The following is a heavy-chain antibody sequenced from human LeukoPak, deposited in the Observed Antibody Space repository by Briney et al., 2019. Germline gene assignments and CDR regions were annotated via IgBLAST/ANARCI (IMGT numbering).Heavy chain of an antibody. CDR1: GGSISSYY. J-gene: IGHJ4*02. Sequence: PSETLSLTCTVSGGSISSYYWSWIRQPPGKGLEWIGYIYYSGSTNYNPSLKSRVTISVDTSKNQFSLKLSSVTAADTAVYYCARGWGSGSSYYFDYWGQGTLVTVSS. CDR3: ARGWGSGSSYYFDY. CDR2: IYYSGST. D-gene: IGHD3-10*01. V-gene: IGHV4-59*01.